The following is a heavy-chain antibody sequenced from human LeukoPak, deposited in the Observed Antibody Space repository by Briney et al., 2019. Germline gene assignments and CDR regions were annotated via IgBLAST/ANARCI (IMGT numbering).Heavy chain of an antibody. CDR1: GGSIGSGGYY. J-gene: IGHJ3*01. CDR2: IYYSGST. V-gene: IGHV4-61*08. Sequence: SETLSLTCTVSGGSIGSGGYYWSWIRQHPGKGLEWIGYIYYSGSTNYNPSLKGRVTISVDTSRNQFSLKLTSVTTADTAVYYCARVSCSSTSCPRRDALDVWGQGTMVTVSS. D-gene: IGHD2-2*01. CDR3: ARVSCSSTSCPRRDALDV.